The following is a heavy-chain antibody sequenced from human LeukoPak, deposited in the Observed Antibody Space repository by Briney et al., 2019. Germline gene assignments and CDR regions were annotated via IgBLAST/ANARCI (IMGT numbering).Heavy chain of an antibody. CDR2: ISYDGSNK. Sequence: GGSLRLSCAASGFTFSSYAMHWVRQAPGKGLEWVAVISYDGSNKYYADSVKGRFTISRDNSKNTLYLQMNSLRAEDTAVYYCARDQIAAAGGYYYGMDVWGQGTTVTVSS. V-gene: IGHV3-30*04. CDR3: ARDQIAAAGGYYYGMDV. D-gene: IGHD6-13*01. J-gene: IGHJ6*02. CDR1: GFTFSSYA.